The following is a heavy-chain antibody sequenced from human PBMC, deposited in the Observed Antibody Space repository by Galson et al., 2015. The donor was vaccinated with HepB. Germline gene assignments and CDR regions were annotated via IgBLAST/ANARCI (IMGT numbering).Heavy chain of an antibody. J-gene: IGHJ4*02. CDR2: ISAYNGNT. CDR1: GYTFTSYG. D-gene: IGHD1-26*01. Sequence: SVKVSCKASGYTFTSYGISWVRQAPGQGLEWMGWISAYNGNTNYAQKLQGRVTMTTDTSTSTAYVELRSLRSDDTAVYYCARASPYWELRFDYWGQGTLVTVSS. V-gene: IGHV1-18*04. CDR3: ARASPYWELRFDY.